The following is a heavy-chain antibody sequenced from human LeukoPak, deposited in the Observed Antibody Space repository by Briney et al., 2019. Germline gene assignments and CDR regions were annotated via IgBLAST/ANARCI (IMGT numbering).Heavy chain of an antibody. D-gene: IGHD6-19*01. J-gene: IGHJ4*02. CDR3: ARVIHGGGWYGTDY. Sequence: SGPTLVNPTQTLTLTCTFSGFSRSTSAMCLSWIRQPPGKALEWLARIDWDDDKFFSTSLKTRLTISKDTSKNQVVLTMTNMDPVDTATYYCARVIHGGGWYGTDYWGQGTLVTVSS. CDR2: IDWDDDK. CDR1: GFSRSTSAMC. V-gene: IGHV2-70*17.